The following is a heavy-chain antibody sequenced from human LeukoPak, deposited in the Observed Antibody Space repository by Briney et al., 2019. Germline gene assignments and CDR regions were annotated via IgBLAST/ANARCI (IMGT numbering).Heavy chain of an antibody. J-gene: IGHJ5*02. CDR1: GGTFSSYA. D-gene: IGHD1-7*01. Sequence: ASVKVSCKASGGTFSSYAISWVRQAPAQGLEWMGRIIPIFGTANYAQKFQGRVTITTDESTSTAYMEPSSLRSEDTAVYYCANHITGTTSWFDPWGQGTLVTVSS. CDR3: ANHITGTTSWFDP. CDR2: IIPIFGTA. V-gene: IGHV1-69*05.